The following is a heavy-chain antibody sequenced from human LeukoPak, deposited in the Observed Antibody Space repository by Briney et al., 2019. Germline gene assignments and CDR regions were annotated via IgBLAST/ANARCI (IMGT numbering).Heavy chain of an antibody. V-gene: IGHV3-30*18. CDR3: AKGDYYDRTHFDY. Sequence: PGRSLRLSCVASGFTFSSYGMHWVRQAPGKGLEWVAVISYDGSNKYYADSVKGRLTISRDNSKNTLYLQMNSLRAEDTAVYYCAKGDYYDRTHFDYWGQGTLVTVSS. CDR2: ISYDGSNK. J-gene: IGHJ4*02. CDR1: GFTFSSYG. D-gene: IGHD3-22*01.